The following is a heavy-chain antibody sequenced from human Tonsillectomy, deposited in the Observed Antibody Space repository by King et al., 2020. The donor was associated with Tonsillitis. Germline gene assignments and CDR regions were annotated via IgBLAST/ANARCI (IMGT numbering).Heavy chain of an antibody. Sequence: VQLVESGGGLVKPGGSLRLSCAASGFTFSSYNMNWVRQAPGKGLEWVSSISSGSTYIYYANSVKGRFTISRDNAKNSLYLQMNSLRAEDTAVYYCASALNSDCSGGSFYSYWFFDLWGRGTLVTVSS. CDR2: ISSGSTYI. J-gene: IGHJ2*01. CDR1: GFTFSSYN. V-gene: IGHV3-21*01. D-gene: IGHD2-15*01. CDR3: ASALNSDCSGGSFYSYWFFDL.